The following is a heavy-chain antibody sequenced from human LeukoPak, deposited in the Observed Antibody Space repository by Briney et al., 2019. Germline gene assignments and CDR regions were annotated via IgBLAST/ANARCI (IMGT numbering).Heavy chain of an antibody. D-gene: IGHD6-19*01. CDR2: ISGSGGST. V-gene: IGHV3-23*01. CDR1: GFTFSSYA. Sequence: GRSLRLSCAASGFTFSSYAMSWVRQAPGKGLEWVSAISGSGGSTYYADSVKGRFTISRDNSKNTLYLQMNSLRAEDTAVYYCATSPGHIAVVLDYWGQGTLVTVSS. CDR3: ATSPGHIAVVLDY. J-gene: IGHJ4*02.